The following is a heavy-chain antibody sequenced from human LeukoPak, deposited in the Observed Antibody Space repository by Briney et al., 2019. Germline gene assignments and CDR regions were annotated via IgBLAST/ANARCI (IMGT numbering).Heavy chain of an antibody. D-gene: IGHD6-19*01. CDR3: ARGASLYSSGWYYAY. J-gene: IGHJ4*02. CDR1: GFNINNNY. V-gene: IGHV3-66*02. Sequence: GGSLRLSCAASGFNINNNYMSWVRQAPGKGLEWVSVIYSGGSTYYADSVKGRFTISRDNSKNALYLQMNSLKAEDTAVYYCARGASLYSSGWYYAYWGQGTLVTVSS. CDR2: IYSGGST.